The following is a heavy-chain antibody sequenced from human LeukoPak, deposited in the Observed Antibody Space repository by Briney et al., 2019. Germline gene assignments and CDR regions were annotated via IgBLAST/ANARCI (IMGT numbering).Heavy chain of an antibody. D-gene: IGHD3-22*01. V-gene: IGHV4-4*02. Sequence: PSETLSLTCAVSGGSISSSNWWSWVRQPPGKGLEWIGYIYHSGSTYYNPSLKSRVTISVDRSKNQFSLKLSSVTAADTAVYYCARAPYSSYGDYWGQGTLVTVAS. CDR3: ARAPYSSYGDY. CDR1: GGSISSSNW. J-gene: IGHJ4*02. CDR2: IYHSGST.